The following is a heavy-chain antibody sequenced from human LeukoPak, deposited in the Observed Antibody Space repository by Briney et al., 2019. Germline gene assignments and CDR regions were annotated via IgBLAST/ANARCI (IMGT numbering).Heavy chain of an antibody. CDR1: GFSFGDFP. CDR3: TRGSGRFEF. J-gene: IGHJ4*02. D-gene: IGHD2-15*01. CDR2: IRAKAYGGTT. Sequence: PGGSLRLSCAGSGFSFGDFPMTWVRQAPGKGLEWVGYIRAKAYGGTTEYAASVKGRLTISRDDSKRIGYLQMNSLQTEDTGIYYCTRGSGRFEFWGQGALVTVSS. V-gene: IGHV3-49*04.